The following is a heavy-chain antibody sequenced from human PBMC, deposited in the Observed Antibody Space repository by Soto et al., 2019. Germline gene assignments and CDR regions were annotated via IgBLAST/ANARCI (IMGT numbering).Heavy chain of an antibody. CDR1: GFTFISYA. V-gene: IGHV3-23*01. Sequence: GGSLRHSCASPGFTFISYAMSWVRQAPGKGLEWVSAISGSGGSTYYADSVKGRFTISRDNSKNTLYLQMNSLRAEDTAVYYCAKDRRKYCSGGSCYPDAFDIWGQGTMVTVSS. CDR2: ISGSGGST. CDR3: AKDRRKYCSGGSCYPDAFDI. J-gene: IGHJ3*02. D-gene: IGHD2-15*01.